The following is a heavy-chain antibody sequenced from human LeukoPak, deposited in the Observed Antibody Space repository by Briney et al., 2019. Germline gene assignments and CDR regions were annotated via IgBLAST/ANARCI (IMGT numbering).Heavy chain of an antibody. V-gene: IGHV4-39*01. CDR1: GGSISSSSYY. D-gene: IGHD6-13*01. CDR3: ARLRYSSRTYYFDY. Sequence: SETLSLTCTVSGGSISSSSYYWGWIRQPPGKGLEWIGSIYYSGSTYYNPSLKSRVTISVDTSKNQFSLKLSSVTAADTAVYYCARLRYSSRTYYFDYWGQGTLVTVSS. J-gene: IGHJ4*02. CDR2: IYYSGST.